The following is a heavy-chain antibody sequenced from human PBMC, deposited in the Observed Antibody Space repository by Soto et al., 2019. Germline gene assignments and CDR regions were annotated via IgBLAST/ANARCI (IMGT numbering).Heavy chain of an antibody. D-gene: IGHD4-4*01. Sequence: PGGSLRLSCAASGFTFSSYGMHWVRQAPGKGLEWVAVIWYDGSNKYYADSVKGRFTISRDNSKNTLYLQMNSLRAEDTAVYYCARDLADYSNYEVWFDPWGQGTLVTVS. J-gene: IGHJ5*02. V-gene: IGHV3-33*01. CDR3: ARDLADYSNYEVWFDP. CDR2: IWYDGSNK. CDR1: GFTFSSYG.